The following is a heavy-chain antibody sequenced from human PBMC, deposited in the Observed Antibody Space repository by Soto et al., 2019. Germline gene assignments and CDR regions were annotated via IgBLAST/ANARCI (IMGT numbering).Heavy chain of an antibody. D-gene: IGHD3-10*01. CDR3: ARPRAMVRGVIISQSNWFDP. CDR1: GGSISSSSYY. Sequence: PSDTLPLTCTVSGGSISSSSYYWGWIRQPPGKGLEWIGSIYYSGSTYYNPSLKSRVTISVDTSKNQFSLKLSSVTAADTAVYYCARPRAMVRGVIISQSNWFDPWGQG. CDR2: IYYSGST. J-gene: IGHJ5*02. V-gene: IGHV4-39*01.